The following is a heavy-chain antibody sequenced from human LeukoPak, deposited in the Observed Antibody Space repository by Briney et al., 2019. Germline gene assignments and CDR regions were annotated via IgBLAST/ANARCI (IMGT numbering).Heavy chain of an antibody. D-gene: IGHD6-13*01. V-gene: IGHV4-38-2*02. CDR3: ARGRKTGIAAVLLKTPIYYFDY. Sequence: SETLSLTCTVSGYSISSDYYWGWIRQPPGKGLEWIGSIHHSGRTYYNPSLKSRVTISVDTSKNQFSLKLSSVTAADTAVYYCARGRKTGIAAVLLKTPIYYFDYWGQGTLVTVSS. CDR2: IHHSGRT. J-gene: IGHJ4*02. CDR1: GYSISSDYY.